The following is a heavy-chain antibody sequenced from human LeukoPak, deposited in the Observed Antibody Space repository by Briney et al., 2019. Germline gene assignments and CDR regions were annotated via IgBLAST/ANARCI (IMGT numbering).Heavy chain of an antibody. J-gene: IGHJ4*02. Sequence: GGSLRLSRAASGFSFSSYKMDWLRQAPGKGLEWVSYITDSGSTTKYADSVKGRFTISRDNAEDSVHLQMNSLRVEDTAVYYCARTNHDHGYSRDYWGQGTLVTVSS. CDR1: GFSFSSYK. D-gene: IGHD4-17*01. V-gene: IGHV3-48*03. CDR3: ARTNHDHGYSRDY. CDR2: ITDSGSTT.